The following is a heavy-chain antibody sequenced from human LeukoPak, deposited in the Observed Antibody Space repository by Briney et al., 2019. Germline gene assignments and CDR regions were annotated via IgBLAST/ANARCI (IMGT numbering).Heavy chain of an antibody. D-gene: IGHD6-13*01. J-gene: IGHJ4*02. V-gene: IGHV3-48*01. Sequence: QPGGSLRLSCAASGFTFSSYSMNWVRQAPGKGLEWVSYISSSSSTIYYADSVKGRFTISRDNSKNTLYLQMNSLRAEDTAVYYCAKVCSSSWYLIGWGQGTLVTVSS. CDR1: GFTFSSYS. CDR2: ISSSSSTI. CDR3: AKVCSSSWYLIG.